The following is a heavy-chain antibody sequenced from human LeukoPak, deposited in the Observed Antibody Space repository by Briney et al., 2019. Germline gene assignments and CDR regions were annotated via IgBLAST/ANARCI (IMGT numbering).Heavy chain of an antibody. V-gene: IGHV4-39*07. Sequence: PSETLSLTCTVSGGSISSSSYYWGWIRQPPGKGLEWIGSIYYTGSTYYNPSLKSRVTISVDTSKNQFSLKLSSVTAADTAVYYCASPGPVAGIWGFDYWGQGTLVTVSS. CDR2: IYYTGST. CDR1: GGSISSSSYY. D-gene: IGHD6-19*01. CDR3: ASPGPVAGIWGFDY. J-gene: IGHJ4*02.